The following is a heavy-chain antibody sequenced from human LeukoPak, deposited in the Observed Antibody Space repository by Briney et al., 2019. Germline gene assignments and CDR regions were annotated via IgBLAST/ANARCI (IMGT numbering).Heavy chain of an antibody. V-gene: IGHV3-23*01. D-gene: IGHD3-22*01. J-gene: IGHJ1*01. CDR3: AKDVLNYYDSSGYGYFQH. CDR1: GFTFSSYA. CDR2: ISGSGGST. Sequence: GGSLRLSCAASGFTFSSYAMSRVRQAPGKGLEWVSAISGSGGSTYYADSVKGRFTISRDNSKNTLYLQMNSLRAEDTAVYYCAKDVLNYYDSSGYGYFQHWGQGTLVTVSS.